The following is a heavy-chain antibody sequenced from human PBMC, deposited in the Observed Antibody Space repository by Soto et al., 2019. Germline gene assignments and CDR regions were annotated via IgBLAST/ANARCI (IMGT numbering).Heavy chain of an antibody. CDR3: AKAPPYYYDSSGYYYFDY. CDR1: GFTFSSYA. J-gene: IGHJ4*02. V-gene: IGHV3-23*01. Sequence: EVQLLESGGGLVQPGGSLRLSCAASGFTFSSYAMSWVRQAPEKGLEWASTISGSGGSTYYADSVKGRFTISRDNSKNTLYLQLNSLRAEDTAVYYSAKAPPYYYDSSGYYYFDYWGQGTLVTVSS. D-gene: IGHD3-22*01. CDR2: ISGSGGST.